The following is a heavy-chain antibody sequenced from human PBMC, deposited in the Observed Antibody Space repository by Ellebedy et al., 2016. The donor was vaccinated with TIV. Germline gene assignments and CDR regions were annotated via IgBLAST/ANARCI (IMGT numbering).Heavy chain of an antibody. D-gene: IGHD4-23*01. V-gene: IGHV4-38-2*02. CDR1: GSSISSGYY. J-gene: IGHJ4*02. CDR2: MYHSGST. CDR3: ARDDAGRWDY. Sequence: MPSETLSLTCPVSGSSISSGYYWGWIRQPPGRGLEWLGRMYHSGSTYYSPSLNSRVTISVDTSKNQLSLRLSSVTAADTAVYYCARDDAGRWDYWGPGTLVTVSS.